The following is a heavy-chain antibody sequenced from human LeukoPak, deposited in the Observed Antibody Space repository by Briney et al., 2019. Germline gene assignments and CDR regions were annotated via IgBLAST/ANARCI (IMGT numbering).Heavy chain of an antibody. D-gene: IGHD3-22*01. CDR1: GFTFSSYG. CDR2: IRYDGSYK. CDR3: AQGYYDTSGPLN. Sequence: GGSLRLSCVASGFTFSSYGMHWVRQAPGKGLEWVTFIRYDGSYKHYADSVKGRFTISRDNSKNTLFLHMNSLRLEDTAVYYCAQGYYDTSGPLNWGQGTLVTVSS. J-gene: IGHJ4*02. V-gene: IGHV3-30*02.